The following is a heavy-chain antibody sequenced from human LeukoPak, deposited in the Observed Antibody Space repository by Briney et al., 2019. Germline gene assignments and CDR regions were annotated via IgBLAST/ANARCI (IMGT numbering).Heavy chain of an antibody. J-gene: IGHJ4*02. CDR2: ISAYNGNT. CDR3: ARQSGLTGLYMY. D-gene: IGHD3-9*01. CDR1: GYTSTSYG. V-gene: IGHV1-18*01. Sequence: ASVKVSCKASGYTSTSYGISWVRQAPGQGLEWMGWISAYNGNTNYAQKLQGRVTMTTDTSTSTAYMELRSLRSDDTAMYYCARQSGLTGLYMYWGQGTLVTVSS.